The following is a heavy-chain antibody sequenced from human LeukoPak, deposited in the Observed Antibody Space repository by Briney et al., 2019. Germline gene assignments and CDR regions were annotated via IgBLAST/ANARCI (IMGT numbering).Heavy chain of an antibody. CDR1: GFTFSSYS. CDR2: ISYDGSNK. D-gene: IGHD5-12*01. Sequence: PGGSLRLSCAASGFTFSSYSMNWVRQAPGKGLEWVAVISYDGSNKYYADSVKGRFTISRDNSKNTLYLQMNSLRAEDTAVYYCARIPSGYEDFDYWGQGTLVTVSS. J-gene: IGHJ4*02. V-gene: IGHV3-30*03. CDR3: ARIPSGYEDFDY.